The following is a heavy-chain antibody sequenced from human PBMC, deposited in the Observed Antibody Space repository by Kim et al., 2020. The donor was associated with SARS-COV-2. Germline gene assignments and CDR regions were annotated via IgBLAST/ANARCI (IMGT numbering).Heavy chain of an antibody. Sequence: GGSLRLSYAASGITFSRSWMYWVRQAPGKGLVWVSRINDDGSRTIYSDSVKGRFTIFRDNAKNTVYLQMNSLRTEDTAMYYCARAKTGDALDLWGQGTMVSVSS. CDR2: INDDGSRT. J-gene: IGHJ3*01. V-gene: IGHV3-74*01. CDR3: ARAKTGDALDL. D-gene: IGHD7-27*01. CDR1: GITFSRSW.